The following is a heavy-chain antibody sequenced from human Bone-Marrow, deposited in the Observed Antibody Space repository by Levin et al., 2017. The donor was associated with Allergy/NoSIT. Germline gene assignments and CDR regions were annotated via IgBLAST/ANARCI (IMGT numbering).Heavy chain of an antibody. Sequence: GGSLRLSCAASGFTFSSYAMSWVRQAPGKGLEWVSSISGSGTITHYAESVKGRFTISRDISKNMLHLQMNRLRAEDTAIYCCAKEGLAVAGYYFDSWGQGTLVTVSS. CDR2: ISGSGTIT. J-gene: IGHJ4*02. D-gene: IGHD6-19*01. V-gene: IGHV3-23*01. CDR1: GFTFSSYA. CDR3: AKEGLAVAGYYFDS.